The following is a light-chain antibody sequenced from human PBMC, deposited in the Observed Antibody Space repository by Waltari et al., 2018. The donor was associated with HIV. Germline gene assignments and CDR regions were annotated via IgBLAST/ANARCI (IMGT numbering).Light chain of an antibody. V-gene: IGKV4-1*01. CDR2: WAS. CDR3: QPYYSTLYT. J-gene: IGKJ2*01. Sequence: DIVMTQSPDSLAVSLGGMATIYCKSSQSVLKSSTTRNDSAWYQHKHGQPPKLLIYWASSRESGVPDPFSGSGSRTDFTLDYSSVQAEDVPFYYCQPYYSTLYTFDQGTKVEIK. CDR1: QSVLKSSTTRND.